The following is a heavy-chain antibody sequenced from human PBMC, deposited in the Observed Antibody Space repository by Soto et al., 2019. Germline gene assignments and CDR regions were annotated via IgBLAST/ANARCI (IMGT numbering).Heavy chain of an antibody. CDR2: IYPGDSDT. V-gene: IGHV5-51*01. CDR1: GYSFTIYW. J-gene: IGHJ6*02. Sequence: GESLKISCKGSGYSFTIYWIAWVRQMPGKGLEWMGMIYPGDSDTRYSPSFQGQVTISADKSITTAYLQWSSLRASDTAMYYCARQAVGSGWFQHYYYGMDVWGQGTTVTVSS. CDR3: ARQAVGSGWFQHYYYGMDV. D-gene: IGHD6-19*01.